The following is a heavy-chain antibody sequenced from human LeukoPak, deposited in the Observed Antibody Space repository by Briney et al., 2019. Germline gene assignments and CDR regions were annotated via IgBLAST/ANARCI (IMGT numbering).Heavy chain of an antibody. Sequence: SQTLSLTCTVSGGSISSGSYYWSWIRQPAGKGLEWIGRIYTSGSTNYNPSLKSRVTISVGTSKNQFSLKLSSVTAADTAVYYCARFNGDSSGYYFGTIDYWGQGTLVTVSS. D-gene: IGHD3-22*01. CDR3: ARFNGDSSGYYFGTIDY. CDR1: GGSISSGSYY. CDR2: IYTSGST. V-gene: IGHV4-61*02. J-gene: IGHJ4*02.